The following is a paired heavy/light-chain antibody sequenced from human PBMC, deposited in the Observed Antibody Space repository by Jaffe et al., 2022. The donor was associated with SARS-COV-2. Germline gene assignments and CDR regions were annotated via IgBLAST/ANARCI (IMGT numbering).Heavy chain of an antibody. Sequence: EVQLLESGGGLVQPGGSLRLSCAASGFTFSNYAMSWVRQAPGKGLEWVSAISGSDGRIYYADSVKGRFTISRDNSKNTLYLQMNSLRAEDTAVYYCAKESPYSVSSNLRKYYFDSWGQGTLATVSS. CDR3: AKESPYSVSSNLRKYYFDS. V-gene: IGHV3-23*01. J-gene: IGHJ4*02. D-gene: IGHD1-26*01. CDR2: ISGSDGRI. CDR1: GFTFSNYA.
Light chain of an antibody. Sequence: EIVLTQSPATLSLSPGERATLSCGASQSVSSRYLAWYQQKPGLAPRLLIYDASTRATGVPDRFSGSGSGTDFTLTISRLEPEDFAVYYCQQFHNPPAWTFGQGTKLEIK. CDR3: QQFHNPPAWT. V-gene: IGKV3D-20*01. J-gene: IGKJ2*02. CDR1: QSVSSRY. CDR2: DAS.